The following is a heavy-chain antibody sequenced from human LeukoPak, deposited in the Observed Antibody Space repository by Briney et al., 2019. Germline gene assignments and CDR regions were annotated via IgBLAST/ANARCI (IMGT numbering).Heavy chain of an antibody. J-gene: IGHJ4*02. CDR2: MNPNSGNT. CDR3: ARLETTAGQGPFGY. CDR1: GYTFTSYD. D-gene: IGHD4-17*01. V-gene: IGHV1-8*03. Sequence: ASVKVSCKASGYTFTSYDINWVRQATGQGLEWMGWMNPNSGNTGYAQKFQGRVTITRNTSISTAYMELSSLRSEDTAVYYCARLETTAGQGPFGYWGQGTLVTVSS.